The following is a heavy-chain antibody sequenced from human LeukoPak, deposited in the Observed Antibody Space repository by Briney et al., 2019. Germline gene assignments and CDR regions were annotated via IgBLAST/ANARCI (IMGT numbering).Heavy chain of an antibody. CDR3: ARERKADYYYYGMDV. Sequence: HPSETLSLTCAVYGGSFSGYYWSWVRQAPGKGLEWVAVISYDGSNKYYADSVKGRFTISRDNSKNTLYLQMNSLRAEDTAVYYCARERKADYYYYGMDVWGQGTTVTVSS. CDR1: GGSFSGYY. V-gene: IGHV3-30-3*01. J-gene: IGHJ6*02. CDR2: ISYDGSNK.